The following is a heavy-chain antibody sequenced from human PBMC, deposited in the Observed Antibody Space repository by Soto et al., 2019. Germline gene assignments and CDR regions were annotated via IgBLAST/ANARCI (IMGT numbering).Heavy chain of an antibody. D-gene: IGHD1-26*01. CDR1: GFTFSSYA. J-gene: IGHJ4*02. V-gene: IGHV3-23*01. CDR3: ARQHSGSYYFDY. CDR2: MSRGGNST. Sequence: GGSLRLSCAASGFTFSSYAMSWVRQAPGKGLEWVANMSRGGNSTNYADSVKGRFTISRDNAKNTLYLQMNSLRAEDTAVYYCARQHSGSYYFDYWGQG.